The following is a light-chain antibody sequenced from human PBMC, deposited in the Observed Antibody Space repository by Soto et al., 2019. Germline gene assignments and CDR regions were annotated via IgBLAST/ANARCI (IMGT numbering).Light chain of an antibody. Sequence: EIVLTQSPGTLSLSPGERATLSCRASQSISSTYLAWYQHRPGQAPRLLIYGAFSRATGIPDRFSGSGSGTDFTLTISRLEPEDFAVYYRQQYGSSPWTFGQGTKVDIK. CDR1: QSISSTY. CDR2: GAF. CDR3: QQYGSSPWT. V-gene: IGKV3-20*01. J-gene: IGKJ1*01.